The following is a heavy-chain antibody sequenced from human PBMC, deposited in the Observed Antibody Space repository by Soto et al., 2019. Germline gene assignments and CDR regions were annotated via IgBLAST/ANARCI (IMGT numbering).Heavy chain of an antibody. CDR3: ATETSTWGC. Sequence: EVQLVESGGDLVQPGGSLRLSCAASGFALSNYWMNWVRQAPGKGLEWVANIKQDGSEKNYVDSVKGRFTISRDNAKNSLYLQVNSLRAEVTAVYYCATETSTWGCWGQGTLVTVSP. CDR1: GFALSNYW. D-gene: IGHD7-27*01. CDR2: IKQDGSEK. J-gene: IGHJ4*02. V-gene: IGHV3-7*05.